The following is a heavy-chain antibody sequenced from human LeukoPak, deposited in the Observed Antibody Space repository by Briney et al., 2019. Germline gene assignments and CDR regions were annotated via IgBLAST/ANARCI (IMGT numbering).Heavy chain of an antibody. V-gene: IGHV1-69*05. D-gene: IGHD5-18*01. J-gene: IGHJ6*03. CDR1: EGTFSSYA. Sequence: ASVKVSCKASEGTFSSYAISWVRQAPGQGLEWMGGIIPIFGTANYAQKFQGRVTITTDESTSTAYMELSSLRSEDTAVYHCARGSLDSYGRYYMDVWGKGTTVTVSS. CDR3: ARGSLDSYGRYYMDV. CDR2: IIPIFGTA.